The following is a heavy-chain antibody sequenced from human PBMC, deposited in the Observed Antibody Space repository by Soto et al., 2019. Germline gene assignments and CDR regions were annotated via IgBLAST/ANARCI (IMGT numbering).Heavy chain of an antibody. CDR2: IDNAGTDS. CDR1: GFTLSGRS. V-gene: IGHV3-74*01. J-gene: IGHJ6*04. CDR3: ARGWFGPEV. Sequence: EVQLVESGGGLVQPGGSLRLSCAASGFTLSGRSMHWVRQAPGKGLVWVSGIDNAGTDSSYADSVKGRFTSSRDNAKKMLYLQMNSLRVADPAVYDCARGWFGPEVWGKGTTVTVSS. D-gene: IGHD3-10*01.